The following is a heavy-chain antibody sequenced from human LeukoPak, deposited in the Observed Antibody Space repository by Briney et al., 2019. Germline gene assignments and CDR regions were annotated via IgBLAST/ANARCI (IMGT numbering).Heavy chain of an antibody. CDR1: GYTFTSYG. CDR3: ARDLRRGSSSWYVSGGDY. Sequence: ASVKVSCTASGYTFTSYGISWVRQAPGQGLEWMGWITAYNDNTYYAQKLQGRVTMTTDTSTSTAYMELRSLRSDDTAVYYCARDLRRGSSSWYVSGGDYWGQETLVTVSS. J-gene: IGHJ4*02. V-gene: IGHV1-18*01. CDR2: ITAYNDNT. D-gene: IGHD6-13*01.